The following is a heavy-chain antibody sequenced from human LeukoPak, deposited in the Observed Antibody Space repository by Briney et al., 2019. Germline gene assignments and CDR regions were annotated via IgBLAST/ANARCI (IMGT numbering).Heavy chain of an antibody. CDR1: GGTFSSYA. Sequence: SVKVSCKASGGTFSSYAISWVRQAPGQGLERMGGIIPIFGTANYAQKFQGRVTITADESTSTAYMELCSLRSEDTAVYYCARDQYCSGGSCYSVYFDYWGQGTLVTVSS. CDR2: IIPIFGTA. CDR3: ARDQYCSGGSCYSVYFDY. V-gene: IGHV1-69*13. D-gene: IGHD2-15*01. J-gene: IGHJ4*02.